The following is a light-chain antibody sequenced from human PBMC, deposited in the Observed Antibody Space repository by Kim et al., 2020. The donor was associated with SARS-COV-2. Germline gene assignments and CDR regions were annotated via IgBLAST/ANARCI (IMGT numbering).Light chain of an antibody. CDR2: EVN. CDR1: SSDVGYYNY. Sequence: GQSVTISCTGTSSDVGYYNYVSWYQQHPGKAPKLMIYEVNKRPSGVPDRFSGSKSGNTASLTVSGLQAEDEADYYCSSYAGSNNLVFGGGTQLTVL. J-gene: IGLJ2*01. V-gene: IGLV2-8*01. CDR3: SSYAGSNNLV.